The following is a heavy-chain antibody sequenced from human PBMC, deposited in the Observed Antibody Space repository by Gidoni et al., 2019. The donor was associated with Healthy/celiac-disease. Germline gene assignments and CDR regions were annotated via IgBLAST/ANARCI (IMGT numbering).Heavy chain of an antibody. Sequence: QVQLVQSGAEVKKPGSSVKVSCKASGGPFSSYTISWVRQAPGQGLEWMGRIIPILGIANYAQKFQGRVTITADKSTSTAYMELSSLRSEDTAVYYCARERGEYSSSCNDPWGQGTLVTVSS. CDR3: ARERGEYSSSCNDP. CDR1: GGPFSSYT. CDR2: IIPILGIA. J-gene: IGHJ5*02. D-gene: IGHD6-6*01. V-gene: IGHV1-69*08.